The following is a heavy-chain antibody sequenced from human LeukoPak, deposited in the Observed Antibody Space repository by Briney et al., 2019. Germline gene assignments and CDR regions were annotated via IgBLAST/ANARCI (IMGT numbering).Heavy chain of an antibody. CDR3: ARQEYEYCSSTSCYRLFDY. CDR1: GFTFDDYA. CDR2: ISSSSSYI. V-gene: IGHV3-21*01. J-gene: IGHJ4*02. D-gene: IGHD2-2*01. Sequence: GRSLRLSCAASGFTFDDYAMPWVRQAPGKGLEWVSSISSSSSYIYYADSVKGRFTISRDNAKNSLYLQMNSLRAEDTAVYYCARQEYEYCSSTSCYRLFDYWGQGTLVTVSS.